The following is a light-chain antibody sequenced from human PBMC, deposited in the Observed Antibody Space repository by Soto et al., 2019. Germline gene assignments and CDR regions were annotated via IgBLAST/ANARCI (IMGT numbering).Light chain of an antibody. Sequence: DVQMTQSPSTLSASAGDRVTITCRASQSISDWLAWYQQKPGKAPKLLIYRASSLERGVPSRFSGNGSGTDFTFAISSLQPDDFATYYCQQYNSYSYTFGQGTKLEIK. V-gene: IGKV1-5*03. CDR2: RAS. CDR1: QSISDW. J-gene: IGKJ2*01. CDR3: QQYNSYSYT.